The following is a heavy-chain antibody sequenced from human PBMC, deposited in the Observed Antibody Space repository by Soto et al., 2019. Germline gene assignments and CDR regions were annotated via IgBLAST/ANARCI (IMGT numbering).Heavy chain of an antibody. CDR2: INPNSGGT. J-gene: IGHJ4*02. Sequence: ASVKVSCKASGYTFSGFYMHWVRQAPGQGLEWMGWINPNSGGTKSAEKFQGRVTMTRDTSIGTAYMELSRLTSDDTAVYYCASAAVTGTAGLDFWGQGTQVTVSS. CDR1: GYTFSGFY. V-gene: IGHV1-2*02. D-gene: IGHD6-19*01. CDR3: ASAAVTGTAGLDF.